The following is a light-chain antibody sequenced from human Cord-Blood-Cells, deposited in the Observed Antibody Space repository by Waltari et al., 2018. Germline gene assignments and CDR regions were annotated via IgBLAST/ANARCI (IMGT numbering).Light chain of an antibody. Sequence: QSALTQPRSVAGSPGPSGTXSCTGTSSDVGGANYVSWYQQHTGTTPKLMIYDVSKRPSGVPDRFSGSKSGNTASLTISGLQAEDEADYYCCSYAGSSYVFGTGTKVTVL. V-gene: IGLV2-11*02. J-gene: IGLJ1*01. CDR3: CSYAGSSYV. CDR1: SSDVGGANY. CDR2: DVS.